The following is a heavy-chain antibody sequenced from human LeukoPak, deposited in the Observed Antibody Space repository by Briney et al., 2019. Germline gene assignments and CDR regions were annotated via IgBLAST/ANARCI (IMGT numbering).Heavy chain of an antibody. CDR1: GGSISSTYYY. V-gene: IGHV4-39*01. CDR3: ARQVTFGYAYAYYFDY. Sequence: PSETLSLTCAVSGGSISSTYYYWGWIRQPPGKGLEWIGNFHYSGSNSYNPSLKSRVTISVDTSKNQFSLRLSSVTAADTAVYYCARQVTFGYAYAYYFDYWGQGTLVTVSS. CDR2: FHYSGSN. D-gene: IGHD3-16*01. J-gene: IGHJ4*02.